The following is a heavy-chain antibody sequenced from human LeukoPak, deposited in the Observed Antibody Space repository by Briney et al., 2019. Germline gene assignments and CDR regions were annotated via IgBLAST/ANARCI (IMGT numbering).Heavy chain of an antibody. CDR2: INNYGDDT. CDR1: GFTFSRYP. Sequence: PGGSLRLSCSGSGFTFSRYPMHWVRQAPGGGLQYVSSINNYGDDTYYADSVKGRFTISRDNSKNTLYLQMSPLRPEDTAVYYCACTFYYDTSSLDLWGQGALVTVSS. V-gene: IGHV3-64D*06. D-gene: IGHD3-22*01. J-gene: IGHJ5*02. CDR3: ACTFYYDTSSLDL.